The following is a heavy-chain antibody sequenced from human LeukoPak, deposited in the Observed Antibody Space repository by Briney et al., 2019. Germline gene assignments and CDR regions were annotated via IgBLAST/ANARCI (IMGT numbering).Heavy chain of an antibody. V-gene: IGHV4-34*01. J-gene: IGHJ4*02. CDR3: ARGSIRGSSGRYYFDY. CDR2: INHSGST. Sequence: SETLSLTCAVYGGSFSGYYWSWIRQPPGKGLEWIGEINHSGSTNYTPSLKSRVTISVDTSKNQFSLKLSSVTAADTAVYYCARGSIRGSSGRYYFDYWGQGTLVTVSS. CDR1: GGSFSGYY. D-gene: IGHD3-22*01.